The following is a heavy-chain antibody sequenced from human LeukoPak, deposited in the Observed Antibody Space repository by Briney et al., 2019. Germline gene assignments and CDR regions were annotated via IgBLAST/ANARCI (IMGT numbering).Heavy chain of an antibody. Sequence: GGSLRLSCVVSGFTVSSNHMRWVRQAPGKGLEWVSDLYSGGSTYHADSVKGRFPISKHHYENQVYLPMNSQSAGHTSVYYCARHDSGYGPFDCWGQGPLVTVS. D-gene: IGHD3-22*01. J-gene: IGHJ4*02. V-gene: IGHV3-66*04. CDR1: GFTVSSNH. CDR3: ARHDSGYGPFDC. CDR2: LYSGGST.